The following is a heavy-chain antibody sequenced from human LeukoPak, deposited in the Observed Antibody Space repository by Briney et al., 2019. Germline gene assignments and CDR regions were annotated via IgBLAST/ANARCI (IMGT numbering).Heavy chain of an antibody. CDR3: ARSPHYYGMDV. Sequence: ASLKVSCKASGYTFTSYYMHWVRQAPGQGLEWMGIINPSGGSTSYAQKFQGRVTMTRDTSTSTAYMELSSLRSEDTAVYCGARSPHYYGMDVWGKGTTVTVSS. V-gene: IGHV1-46*01. J-gene: IGHJ6*04. CDR2: INPSGGST. CDR1: GYTFTSYY.